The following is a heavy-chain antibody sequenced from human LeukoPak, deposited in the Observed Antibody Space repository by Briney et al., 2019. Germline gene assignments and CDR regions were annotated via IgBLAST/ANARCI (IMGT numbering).Heavy chain of an antibody. V-gene: IGHV3-66*01. CDR2: IYSGGST. CDR3: ARDGRGYCSGGSCYPYYYYGMDV. CDR1: GFTVSSNY. Sequence: PGGSLRPSCAASGFTVSSNYMSWVRQAPGKGLEWVSVIYSGGSTYYADSVKGRFTISRDNSKNTLYLQMNSLRAEDTAVYYCARDGRGYCSGGSCYPYYYYGMDVWGQGTTVTVSS. J-gene: IGHJ6*02. D-gene: IGHD2-15*01.